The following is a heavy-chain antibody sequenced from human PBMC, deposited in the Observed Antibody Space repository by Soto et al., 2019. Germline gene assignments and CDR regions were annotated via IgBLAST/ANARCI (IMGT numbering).Heavy chain of an antibody. Sequence: LSLTCSLSGGSITIANWWTWVRQPPGGGLEWIGEISHSGITNYKASLKSRVTMSVDKTKNDVSLKLTSVTAADTAVYYCARVLRGWFDPWGQGTPVTVSS. CDR3: ARVLRGWFDP. J-gene: IGHJ5*02. V-gene: IGHV4-4*02. CDR2: ISHSGIT. CDR1: GGSITIANW.